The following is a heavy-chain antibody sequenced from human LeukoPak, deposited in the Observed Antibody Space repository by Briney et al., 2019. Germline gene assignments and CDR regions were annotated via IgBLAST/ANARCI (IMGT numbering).Heavy chain of an antibody. J-gene: IGHJ4*02. CDR3: AKTLLAAGGEYYFDY. CDR2: ISYDGSNK. V-gene: IGHV3-30-3*02. D-gene: IGHD6-13*01. CDR1: GFTFSSYA. Sequence: GGSLRLSCAASGFTFSSYAMHWVRQAPGKGLEWVAVISYDGSNKYYADSVKGRFTISRDNSKNTLYLQMNSLRAEDTAVYYCAKTLLAAGGEYYFDYWGQGTLVTVSS.